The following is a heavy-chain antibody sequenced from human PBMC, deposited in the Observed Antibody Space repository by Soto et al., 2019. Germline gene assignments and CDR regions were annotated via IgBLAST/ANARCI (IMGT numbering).Heavy chain of an antibody. CDR2: IRQDGGAQ. CDR1: GFTFTTYW. V-gene: IGHV3-7*03. Sequence: PGGSLRLSCVPSGFTFTTYWMSWVRQAPGKGLEWVANIRQDGGAQYYVDSVKDRFTISRHNAKNSVYLQMDSLRAEDTAVYYCVRGGHGSGSYLGSSWGQGILVTVSS. CDR3: VRGGHGSGSYLGSS. D-gene: IGHD3-10*01. J-gene: IGHJ5*02.